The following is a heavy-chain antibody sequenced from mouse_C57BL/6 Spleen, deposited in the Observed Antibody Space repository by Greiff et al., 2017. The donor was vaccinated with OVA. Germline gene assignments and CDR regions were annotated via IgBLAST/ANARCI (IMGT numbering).Heavy chain of an antibody. CDR3: AMSLGGYCGSSYYFDV. D-gene: IGHD1-1*01. V-gene: IGHV1-74*01. CDR2: IHPSDSDT. Sequence: VQLQQSGAELVKPGASVKVSCKASGYTFTSYWMHWVKQRPGQGLEWIGRIHPSDSDTNYNQKFKGKATLTVDKSSSTAYMQLSSLTSEDSAVYYCAMSLGGYCGSSYYFDVWGTGTTVTVSS. CDR1: GYTFTSYW. J-gene: IGHJ1*03.